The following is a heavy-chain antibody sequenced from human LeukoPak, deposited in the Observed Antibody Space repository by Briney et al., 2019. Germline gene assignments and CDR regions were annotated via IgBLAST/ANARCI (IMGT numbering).Heavy chain of an antibody. CDR1: GFTSSSYT. Sequence: PGGSLRLSCAASGFTSSSYTMSWVRQAPGKGLEWVSYFTSSSTIYYADSVKGRFTISRDNAKNSLYLQMNSLRAEDTAVYYCARESGNGYVDVWGRGTTVTVSS. CDR2: FTSSSTI. CDR3: ARESGNGYVDV. J-gene: IGHJ6*02. V-gene: IGHV3-48*04. D-gene: IGHD1-26*01.